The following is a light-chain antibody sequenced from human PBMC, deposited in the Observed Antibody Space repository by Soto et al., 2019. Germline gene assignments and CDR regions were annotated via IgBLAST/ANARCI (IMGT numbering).Light chain of an antibody. J-gene: IGKJ4*01. V-gene: IGKV3-20*01. CDR2: GAS. CDR3: QQYGSSSLT. CDR1: QSVSSSY. Sequence: EIVLTQSPGTLSLSPGERATLSCRASQSVSSSYLAWYQQKPGQAPRLLIYGASGRATGNPDRFSGSGSGTDFTLTISRLEPEDFAVYYCQQYGSSSLTFGGGTKVEIK.